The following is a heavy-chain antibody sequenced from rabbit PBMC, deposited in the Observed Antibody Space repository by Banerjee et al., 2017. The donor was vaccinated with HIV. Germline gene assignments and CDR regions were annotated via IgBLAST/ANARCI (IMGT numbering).Heavy chain of an antibody. D-gene: IGHD7-1*01. Sequence: QSLEESGGDLVKPGASLTLTCTASGFSFSSNYWICWVRQAPGKGLEWIACIYAGSSGSTWYASWAKGRFTISKTSSTTVTLQMTSLTAADTATYFCARESAGYAGYGDEIGHYFNLWGPGTLVTVS. V-gene: IGHV1S40*01. CDR2: IYAGSSGST. CDR1: GFSFSSNYW. CDR3: ARESAGYAGYGDEIGHYFNL. J-gene: IGHJ4*01.